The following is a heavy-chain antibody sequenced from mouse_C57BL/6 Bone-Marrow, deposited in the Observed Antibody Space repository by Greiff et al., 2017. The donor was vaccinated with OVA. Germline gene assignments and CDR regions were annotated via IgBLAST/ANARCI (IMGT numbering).Heavy chain of an antibody. CDR1: GFTFSDYY. V-gene: IGHV5-12*01. Sequence: EVKLVESGGGLVQPGGSLKLSCAASGFTFSDYYMYWVRQTPEKRLEWVAYISNGGGSTYYPDTVKGRFTISRDNAKNTLHLQMSRLKSEDTAMYYCARQLKTNLCAYWGQGTLVTVSA. J-gene: IGHJ3*01. D-gene: IGHD1-3*01. CDR2: ISNGGGST. CDR3: ARQLKTNLCAY.